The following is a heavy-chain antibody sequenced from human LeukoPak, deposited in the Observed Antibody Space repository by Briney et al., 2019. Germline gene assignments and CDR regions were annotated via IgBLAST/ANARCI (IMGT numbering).Heavy chain of an antibody. Sequence: PGGSLTLSCAPSVVTLSSNYMRSGRHAPERGVEWGSVIYSGGSIYYADSVKGRFTISRDNSKNTLYLQMNSLRAEDTAVYYCARDLGRYSWNDNYFDYWGQGTLVTVSS. CDR3: ARDLGRYSWNDNYFDY. CDR2: IYSGGSI. CDR1: VVTLSSNY. J-gene: IGHJ4*02. D-gene: IGHD1-20*01. V-gene: IGHV3-53*01.